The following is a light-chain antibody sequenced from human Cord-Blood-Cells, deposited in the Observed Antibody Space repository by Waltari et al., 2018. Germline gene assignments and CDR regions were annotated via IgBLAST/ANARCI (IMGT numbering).Light chain of an antibody. CDR2: GNR. CDR3: NSRDSSGNHLVV. Sequence: QSVLTQPPSVSGAPGQRVTISCTGSSSNIGAGYDVHWYQQLPGTAPKLLIYGNRNRPAGVPDRFSGSSSGNTASLTITGAQAEDEADYYCNSRDSSGNHLVVFGGGTKLTVL. CDR1: SSNIGAGYD. V-gene: IGLV1-40*01. J-gene: IGLJ2*01.